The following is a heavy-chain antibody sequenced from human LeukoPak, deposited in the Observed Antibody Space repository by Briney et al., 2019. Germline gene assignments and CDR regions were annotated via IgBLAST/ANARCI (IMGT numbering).Heavy chain of an antibody. CDR3: AKDDYYGSGSYSEPLFDY. V-gene: IGHV3-23*01. J-gene: IGHJ4*02. CDR1: GFTFSSYG. CDR2: ISGSGGST. D-gene: IGHD3-10*01. Sequence: QPGGTLRLSCAASGFTFSSYGMSWVRQAPGKGLEWVSAISGSGGSTYYADSVKGRFTISRDNSKNTLYLQMNSLRAEDTAVYYCAKDDYYGSGSYSEPLFDYWGQGTLVTVSS.